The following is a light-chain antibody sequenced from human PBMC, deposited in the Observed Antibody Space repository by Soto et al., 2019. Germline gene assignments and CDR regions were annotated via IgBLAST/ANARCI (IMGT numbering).Light chain of an antibody. J-gene: IGKJ1*01. Sequence: EIVMTQSPATLSVSPGESATLSCRASQSISGNLAWYQQKPGLSPRLLIYHTSTRATGVPARFSGSGSGTEFSLTISSLQSEDFAVYYCQQYGSSPARTFGQRTKVDIK. V-gene: IGKV3-15*01. CDR3: QQYGSSPART. CDR1: QSISGN. CDR2: HTS.